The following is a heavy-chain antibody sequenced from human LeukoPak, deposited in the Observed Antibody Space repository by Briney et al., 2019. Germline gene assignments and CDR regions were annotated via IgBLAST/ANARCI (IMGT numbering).Heavy chain of an antibody. D-gene: IGHD6-6*01. J-gene: IGHJ4*02. CDR3: ARDLGSSARREDY. V-gene: IGHV3-30-3*01. CDR2: ISYDGSNK. CDR1: GFTFSSYA. Sequence: GGPLRLSCAASGFTFSSYAMHWVHQAPGKGLEWVAVISYDGSNKYYADSVKGRFTISRDNSKNTLYLQMNSLRAEDTAVYYCARDLGSSARREDYWGQGTLVTVSS.